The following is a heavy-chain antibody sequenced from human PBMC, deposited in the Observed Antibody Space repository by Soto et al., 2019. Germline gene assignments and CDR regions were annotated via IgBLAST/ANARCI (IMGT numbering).Heavy chain of an antibody. Sequence: GGFLRLSCAASGFTFSSYGMHWVRQAPGKGLEWVAVIWNDGSNKYYADSVKGRFTISRDNSKNTLFLQMNSLRAEDTAVYYCARYVGGTADSWGQGTLVTVSS. CDR3: ARYVGGTADS. V-gene: IGHV3-33*01. D-gene: IGHD1-26*01. J-gene: IGHJ4*02. CDR2: IWNDGSNK. CDR1: GFTFSSYG.